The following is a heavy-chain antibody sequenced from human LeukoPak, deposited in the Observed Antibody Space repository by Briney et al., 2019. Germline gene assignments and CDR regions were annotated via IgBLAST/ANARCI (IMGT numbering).Heavy chain of an antibody. CDR2: MDSRGDT. Sequence: PSETLCLTCTVSGGSISSGRDFWGWVRQAAGRGREWIGRMDSRGDTNYNPSRKSRVTMSLATSKNQFSLKLSSVTAADTAVYYCAREALPNGVWRVGWFDPWGQGTLVTVFS. CDR1: GGSISSGRDF. V-gene: IGHV4-61*02. J-gene: IGHJ5*02. D-gene: IGHD2-8*01. CDR3: AREALPNGVWRVGWFDP.